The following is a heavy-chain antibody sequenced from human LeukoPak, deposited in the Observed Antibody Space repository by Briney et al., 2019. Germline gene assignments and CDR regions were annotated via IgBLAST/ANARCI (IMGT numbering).Heavy chain of an antibody. CDR1: GFTFSSYG. Sequence: PGRSLRLSCAASGFTFSSYGMHWVRQAPGKGLEWVAVISYDGSNKYYADSVKGRFTISRDNSKNTLYLQMNSLRAEDTAVYYCAKDSLRGVMGYWGQGTLVTVSS. CDR2: ISYDGSNK. D-gene: IGHD3-10*01. CDR3: AKDSLRGVMGY. J-gene: IGHJ4*02. V-gene: IGHV3-30*18.